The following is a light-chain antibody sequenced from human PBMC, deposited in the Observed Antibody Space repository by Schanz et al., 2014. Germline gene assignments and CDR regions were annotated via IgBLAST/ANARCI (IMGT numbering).Light chain of an antibody. CDR1: QSVSSN. Sequence: EIVLTQSPATLSLSPGERATLSCRASQSVSSNLAWYQQKPGQAPRLLIYDASNRATGIPARFSGSGSGTDFTLTISSLEPEDFAVYYCHQYINSPFTFGPGTKLDLK. CDR2: DAS. V-gene: IGKV3-11*01. J-gene: IGKJ3*01. CDR3: HQYINSPFT.